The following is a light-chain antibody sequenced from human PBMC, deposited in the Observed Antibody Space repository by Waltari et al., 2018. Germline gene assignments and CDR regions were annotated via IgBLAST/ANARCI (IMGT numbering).Light chain of an antibody. CDR1: KWRDSF. CDR2: QNN. CDR3: QAWDSSSALYV. Sequence: SYELTQPPSVSVSPGQAANIPCAGDKWRDSFACRYQQKPGQSPVLVIYQNNKRPSGIPERFSGSSSGNTATLTISGTQAMDEADYYCQAWDSSSALYVFGPGTKVTVL. J-gene: IGLJ1*01. V-gene: IGLV3-1*01.